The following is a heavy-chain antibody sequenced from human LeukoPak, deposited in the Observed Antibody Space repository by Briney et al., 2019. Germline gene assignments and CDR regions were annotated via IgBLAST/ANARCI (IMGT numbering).Heavy chain of an antibody. D-gene: IGHD3-22*01. J-gene: IGHJ4*02. V-gene: IGHV4-59*01. CDR1: GGSTSSYY. CDR2: VYYSGST. CDR3: ARVQDTSGYFYNFDY. Sequence: SETLSLTCTVSGGSTSSYYWSWIRQPPGKGLEWIGYVYYSGSTNYNPSLKSRVTISVDTSKNQFSLNLSSVTAADTAVYYCARVQDTSGYFYNFDYWGQGTLVTVSS.